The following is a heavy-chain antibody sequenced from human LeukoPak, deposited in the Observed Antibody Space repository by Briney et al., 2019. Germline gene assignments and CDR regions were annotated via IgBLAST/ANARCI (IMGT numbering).Heavy chain of an antibody. V-gene: IGHV3-21*01. CDR2: ISSSSSYI. J-gene: IGHJ6*02. Sequence: GGSLRLSCAASGFTFSSYSMNWVRQAPGKGLEWVSSISSSSSYIYYADSVKGRFTISRDNAKNTLYLQMNSLRAEDTAVYYCARDVSSGYYYGDYYYYYGMDVWGQGTTVTVSS. CDR3: ARDVSSGYYYGDYYYYYGMDV. D-gene: IGHD3-22*01. CDR1: GFTFSSYS.